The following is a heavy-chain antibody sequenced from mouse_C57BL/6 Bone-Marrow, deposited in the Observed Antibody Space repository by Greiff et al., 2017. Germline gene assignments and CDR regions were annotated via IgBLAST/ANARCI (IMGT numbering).Heavy chain of an antibody. J-gene: IGHJ2*01. D-gene: IGHD1-1*01. Sequence: QVQLQQPGAELVKPGASVKLSCKASGYTFTSYWMQWVKQRPGQGLEWIGEIDPSDSYTNYNQKFKGKATLTVDTSSSTAYMQLSSLTSEDSAVYYCACSLLDYWGQGTTLTVSS. V-gene: IGHV1-50*01. CDR3: ACSLLDY. CDR2: IDPSDSYT. CDR1: GYTFTSYW.